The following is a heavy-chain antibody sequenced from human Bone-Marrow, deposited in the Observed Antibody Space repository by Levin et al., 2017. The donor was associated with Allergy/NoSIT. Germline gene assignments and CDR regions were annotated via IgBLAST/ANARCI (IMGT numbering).Heavy chain of an antibody. D-gene: IGHD3-3*01. Sequence: PGGSLRLSCVASGFNFSTYGMQWVRQAPGKGLEWVAVIWSDGRNQYYADSVKGRFTISRDNSKNMLYLQMNSLRAGDTAFYYCTRAALRFWSGFPYFDYWGQGTLVTVSS. CDR3: TRAALRFWSGFPYFDY. V-gene: IGHV3-33*01. CDR2: IWSDGRNQ. J-gene: IGHJ4*02. CDR1: GFNFSTYG.